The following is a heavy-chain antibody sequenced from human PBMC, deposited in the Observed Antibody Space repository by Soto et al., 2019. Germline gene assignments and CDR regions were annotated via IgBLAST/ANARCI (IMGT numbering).Heavy chain of an antibody. CDR2: IIPIFGTA. CDR3: ARVGAGYSSGWHAFDY. D-gene: IGHD6-19*01. CDR1: GGTFSSYA. Sequence: QVQLVQSGAEVKKPGSSVKVSCKASGGTFSSYAISWVRQAPGQGLEWMGGIIPIFGTANYAQKFQGRVTITTGELTTXAYMELSSLRSEDTAVYYCARVGAGYSSGWHAFDYWGQGTLVTVSS. J-gene: IGHJ4*02. V-gene: IGHV1-69*05.